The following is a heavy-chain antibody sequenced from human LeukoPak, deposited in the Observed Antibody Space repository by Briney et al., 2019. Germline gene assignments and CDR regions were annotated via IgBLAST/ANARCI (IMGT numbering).Heavy chain of an antibody. CDR1: GGTFSSYA. Sequence: SVKVSCXASGGTFSSYAISWVRQAHGQGLEWMAGIIPIVGTANYAQKFQGRVTITTDESTSTAYMELSSLRSEDTAVYYCARVTYDSSGYYLGYWGQGTLVTVSS. J-gene: IGHJ4*02. V-gene: IGHV1-69*05. CDR3: ARVTYDSSGYYLGY. CDR2: IIPIVGTA. D-gene: IGHD3-22*01.